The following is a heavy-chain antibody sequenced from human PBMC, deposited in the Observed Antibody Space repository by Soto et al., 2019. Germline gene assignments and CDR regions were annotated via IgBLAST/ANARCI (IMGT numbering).Heavy chain of an antibody. CDR2: ISSNSNRI. CDR3: ARQRYYYDSSGYLRGRDV. D-gene: IGHD3-22*01. CDR1: GFTLRGYS. J-gene: IGHJ6*02. Sequence: EVQLVESGGGLVKPGGSLRLSCAASGFTLRGYSMTWVRQASGKGLEWVSFISSNSNRIFYGDSVKGRFTISRDDAKNAVYLDMNSLRAEDTAVYHCARQRYYYDSSGYLRGRDVWGQGTTVTVSS. V-gene: IGHV3-21*01.